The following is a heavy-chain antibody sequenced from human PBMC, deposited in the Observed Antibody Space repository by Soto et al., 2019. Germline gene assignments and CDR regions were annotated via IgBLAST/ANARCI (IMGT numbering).Heavy chain of an antibody. Sequence: GHSCAASGFSFCSNGMSWGRPAPGEGLEWVSTISSSGGDTYSADSVKGRFTISRDNFKNTLFLQMNSLRADDTAVYYCAEVITIFGVAGVSHYFAYWGQGALVTVSS. CDR3: AEVITIFGVAGVSHYFAY. V-gene: IGHV3-23*01. D-gene: IGHD3-3*01. CDR2: ISSSGGDT. J-gene: IGHJ4*02. CDR1: GFSFCSNG.